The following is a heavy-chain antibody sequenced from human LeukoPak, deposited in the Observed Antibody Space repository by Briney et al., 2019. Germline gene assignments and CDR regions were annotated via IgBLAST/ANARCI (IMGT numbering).Heavy chain of an antibody. V-gene: IGHV3-23*01. D-gene: IGHD2-8*01. Sequence: GGSLRLSCATSGFPFSDFSMSWVRQAPGKGLEWISTTNSGGTSTYYAESVKGRFTISRDNSKNTLYLQMSSLRVEGTAVYYCAKQSYARSLGEGGPGTLVSISS. J-gene: IGHJ4*02. CDR1: GFPFSDFS. CDR3: AKQSYARSLGE. CDR2: TNSGGTST.